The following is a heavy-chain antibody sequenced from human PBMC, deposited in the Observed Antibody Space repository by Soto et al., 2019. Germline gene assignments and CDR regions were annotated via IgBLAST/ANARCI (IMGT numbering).Heavy chain of an antibody. CDR3: AKVNTAMVISYYYGMDV. J-gene: IGHJ6*02. Sequence: PGGSLRLSCAASGFTFSSYAMSWVRQAPGKGLEWVSGISRSGGDTYYADSVKGRFTMSRDNSMNTLFLQMNSLRAEDTAVYYCAKVNTAMVISYYYGMDVWGQGTTVTVSS. CDR1: GFTFSSYA. CDR2: ISRSGGDT. D-gene: IGHD5-18*01. V-gene: IGHV3-23*01.